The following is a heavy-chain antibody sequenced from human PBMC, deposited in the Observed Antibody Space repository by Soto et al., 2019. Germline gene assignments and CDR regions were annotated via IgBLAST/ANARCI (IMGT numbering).Heavy chain of an antibody. D-gene: IGHD2-21*02. CDR2: ISYDGSNK. J-gene: IGHJ4*02. CDR3: AKDRTAMMTAYDY. CDR1: GFTFSSYG. V-gene: IGHV3-30*18. Sequence: QVQLVESGGGVVQPGRSLRLSCAASGFTFSSYGMHWVRQAPGKGLEWVAVISYDGSNKYYADSVKGRFTISRDNSKNTLYLQMNSLRAEDTAVYYCAKDRTAMMTAYDYWGQGTLVTVSS.